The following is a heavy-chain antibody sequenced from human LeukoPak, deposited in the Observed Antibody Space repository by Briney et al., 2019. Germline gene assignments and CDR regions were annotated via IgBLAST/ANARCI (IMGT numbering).Heavy chain of an antibody. J-gene: IGHJ5*02. V-gene: IGHV3-9*01. CDR1: GFTFDDYA. CDR2: ISWNSGSI. D-gene: IGHD4-17*01. Sequence: GGSLRLSCAASGFTFDDYAMHWVRQAPGKGLEWVSGISWNSGSIGYADSVKGRFTISRDNAKNSLYLQMNSLRAEDTAVYYCASDVSYYGDYGYNWFDPWGQGTLVTVSS. CDR3: ASDVSYYGDYGYNWFDP.